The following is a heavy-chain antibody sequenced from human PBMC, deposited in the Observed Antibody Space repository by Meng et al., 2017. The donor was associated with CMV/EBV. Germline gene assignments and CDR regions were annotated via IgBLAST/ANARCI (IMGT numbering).Heavy chain of an antibody. CDR2: ISSSSSYI. D-gene: IGHD1-7*01. CDR3: ARDLELRPWFDP. CDR1: GFTFSSYA. V-gene: IGHV3-21*01. Sequence: GGSLRLSCAASGFTFSSYAMSWVRQAPGKGLEWVSSISSSSSYIYYADSVKGRFTISRDNAKNTLYLQMNSLRAEDTAVYYCARDLELRPWFDPWGQGTLVTVSS. J-gene: IGHJ5*02.